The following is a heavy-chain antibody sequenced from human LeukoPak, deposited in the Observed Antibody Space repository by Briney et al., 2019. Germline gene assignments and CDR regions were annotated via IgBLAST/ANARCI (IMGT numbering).Heavy chain of an antibody. CDR3: AQGYSSGVYPY. Sequence: GGSLRLSCAVSGFSVSSFGMSWLRQAPGKGLEWISAISVDGEIAYYADSVKGRFIISRDNSKNTLYLQMSSLRAEDTGVYYCAQGYSSGVYPYWAQGSLVSVSS. J-gene: IGHJ4*02. V-gene: IGHV3-23*01. CDR2: ISVDGEIA. D-gene: IGHD2-15*01. CDR1: GFSVSSFG.